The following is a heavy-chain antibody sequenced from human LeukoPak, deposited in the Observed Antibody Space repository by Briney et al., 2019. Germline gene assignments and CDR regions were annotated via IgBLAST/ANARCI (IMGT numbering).Heavy chain of an antibody. Sequence: SETLSLTCTVSGGSISSYHWSWIRQPAGKGLEWIGRIYTSGSTNYNPSLKSRVTMSVDTSENQFSLKLTSVTATDTAVYYCAGGGQWLDPFDYWGQGTLVTVSS. CDR1: GGSISSYH. D-gene: IGHD6-19*01. CDR3: AGGGQWLDPFDY. CDR2: IYTSGST. V-gene: IGHV4-4*07. J-gene: IGHJ4*02.